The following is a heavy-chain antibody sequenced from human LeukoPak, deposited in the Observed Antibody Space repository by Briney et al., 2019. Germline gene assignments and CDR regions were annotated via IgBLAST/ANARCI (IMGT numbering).Heavy chain of an antibody. CDR3: ARLTNPNVLRFLEWLSKGYFDY. D-gene: IGHD3-3*01. V-gene: IGHV5-51*01. CDR2: IYPGDSDT. J-gene: IGHJ4*02. CDR1: GYGFTSYW. Sequence: GESLQISCKGSGYGFTSYWIGWVRQMPGKGLEWMGIIYPGDSDTRYSPSFQGQVTISADKSISTAYLQWSSLKASDTAMYYCARLTNPNVLRFLEWLSKGYFDYWGQGTLVTVSS.